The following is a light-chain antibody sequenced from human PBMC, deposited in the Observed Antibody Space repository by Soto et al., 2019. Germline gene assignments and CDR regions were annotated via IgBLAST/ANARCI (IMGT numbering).Light chain of an antibody. CDR1: SSNIGAGYD. Sequence: QSVLTQPPSVSGAPGQRVTISCTGSSSNIGAGYDVHWYQQLPGTAPKLLIYGNSNRPSGVPDRFSGSKSGTSASLAITGRQAEDEADYYGQSYDSSLSGFDVFGTGTKLTVL. CDR2: GNS. V-gene: IGLV1-40*01. J-gene: IGLJ1*01. CDR3: QSYDSSLSGFDV.